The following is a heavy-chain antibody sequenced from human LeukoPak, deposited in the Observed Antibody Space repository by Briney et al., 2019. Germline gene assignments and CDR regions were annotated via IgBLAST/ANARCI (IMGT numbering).Heavy chain of an antibody. J-gene: IGHJ4*02. D-gene: IGHD3-22*01. CDR1: GGSFSGYY. Sequence: PSETLSLTCAVYGGSFSGYYWSWIRQPPGKGLEWIGEINHSGSTNYNPSLKSRVTISVDTSKNQFSLKLSSVTAADTAMYYCARGGGYYDSSGYTYSFDYWGQGTLVTVSS. V-gene: IGHV4-34*01. CDR3: ARGGGYYDSSGYTYSFDY. CDR2: INHSGST.